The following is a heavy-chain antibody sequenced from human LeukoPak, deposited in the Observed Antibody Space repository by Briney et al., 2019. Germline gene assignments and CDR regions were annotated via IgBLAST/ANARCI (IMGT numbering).Heavy chain of an antibody. D-gene: IGHD6-25*01. J-gene: IGHJ4*02. CDR2: IYYSGST. CDR3: ARHEASGTDFDY. Sequence: SETLSLTCTVSGGSISSYYWSWIRQPPGKGLEWIGYIYYSGSTNYNPSLKSRVTILVDTSKSQFSLKLSSVTAADTAVYYCARHEASGTDFDYWGQGTLVTVSS. CDR1: GGSISSYY. V-gene: IGHV4-59*08.